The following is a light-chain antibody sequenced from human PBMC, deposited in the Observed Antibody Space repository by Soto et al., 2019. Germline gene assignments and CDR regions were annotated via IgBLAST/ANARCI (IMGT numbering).Light chain of an antibody. J-gene: IGLJ2*01. V-gene: IGLV1-40*01. CDR1: SSNIGGGYD. Sequence: QSVLTQPPSVSGAPGQRVTISCTGSSSNIGGGYDVHWYQQLPGTAPKLLFYGNSNRPSGVPDRFSGSKSGTSASLAITGLQAEDEADYYCQSYDSSLSGVVFGGGTQLTVL. CDR3: QSYDSSLSGVV. CDR2: GNS.